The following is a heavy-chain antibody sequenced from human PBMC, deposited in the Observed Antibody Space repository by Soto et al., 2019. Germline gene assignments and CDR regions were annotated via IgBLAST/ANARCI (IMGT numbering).Heavy chain of an antibody. V-gene: IGHV3-23*01. Sequence: EVLLLESGGDLTQPGGSLRLSCAASGFTFDKYAMSWVRQAPGKGLEWVAGISASGRDTYYADSVKDRFIISRDSSKNTLYLQMNSLRAEDTAKYFCAKGKTTGWYYVDYWGQGTLVTVSS. J-gene: IGHJ4*02. CDR2: ISASGRDT. D-gene: IGHD6-19*01. CDR1: GFTFDKYA. CDR3: AKGKTTGWYYVDY.